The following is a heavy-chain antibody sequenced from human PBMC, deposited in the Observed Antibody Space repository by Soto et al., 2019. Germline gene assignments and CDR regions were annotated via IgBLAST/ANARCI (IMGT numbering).Heavy chain of an antibody. V-gene: IGHV5-51*01. CDR2: IYPGDSDT. CDR3: AKRSVTDTFYFDY. J-gene: IGHJ4*02. Sequence: PGESLKISCKGSGYSFTSYWICWVRQMPWKGLEWMGIIYPGDSDTRYSPSFQGQVTISADKSISTAYLQWSSLKASDTAMYYCAKRSVTDTFYFDYWGQGTLVTVSS. D-gene: IGHD6-19*01. CDR1: GYSFTSYW.